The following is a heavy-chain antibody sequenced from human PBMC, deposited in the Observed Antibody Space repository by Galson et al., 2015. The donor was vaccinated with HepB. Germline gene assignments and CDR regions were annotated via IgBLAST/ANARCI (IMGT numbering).Heavy chain of an antibody. D-gene: IGHD2-8*02. CDR2: IKQDGSEK. CDR3: AREEPHHCTGGVCYKTPYYYYYYMDV. V-gene: IGHV3-7*01. J-gene: IGHJ6*03. Sequence: SLRLSCAASGFTFSSYWMSWVRQAPGKGLEWVANIKQDGSEKYYVDSVKGRFTISRDNAKNSLYLQMNSLRAEDTAVYYCAREEPHHCTGGVCYKTPYYYYYYMDVWGKGTTVTVSS. CDR1: GFTFSSYW.